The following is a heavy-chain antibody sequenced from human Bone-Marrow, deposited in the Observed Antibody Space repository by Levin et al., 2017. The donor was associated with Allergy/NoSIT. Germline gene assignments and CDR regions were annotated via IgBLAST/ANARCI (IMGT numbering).Heavy chain of an antibody. Sequence: GGSLRLSCVASGFTFSTYAMSWVRQAPGKGVEWVSGINTGGTATYYADSVTGRFTISRDISKNTLYLQVNSLRAEDTAVYYCAKGGAGTRMGGGFYMDVWGKGTTVTVSS. CDR1: GFTFSTYA. J-gene: IGHJ6*03. CDR3: AKGGAGTRMGGGFYMDV. CDR2: INTGGTAT. D-gene: IGHD1-1*01. V-gene: IGHV3-23*03.